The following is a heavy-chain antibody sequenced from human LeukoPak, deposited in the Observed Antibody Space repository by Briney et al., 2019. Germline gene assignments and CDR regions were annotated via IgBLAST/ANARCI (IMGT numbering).Heavy chain of an antibody. D-gene: IGHD4-17*01. V-gene: IGHV4-30-4*07. J-gene: IGHJ4*02. CDR3: ARANLDYGETFDY. CDR2: IYYSGST. Sequence: PSETLSLTCAVSGGSISSGGYSWSWIRQPPGKGLEWIGYIYYSGSTYYNPSLKSRVTISVDTSKNQFSLKLSSVTAADTAVYYCARANLDYGETFDYWGQGTLVTVSS. CDR1: GGSISSGGYS.